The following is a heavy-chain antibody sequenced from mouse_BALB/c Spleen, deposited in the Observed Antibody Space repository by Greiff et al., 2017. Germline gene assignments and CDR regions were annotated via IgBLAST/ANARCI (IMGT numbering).Heavy chain of an antibody. CDR2: IYPGDGDT. V-gene: IGHV1-80*01. CDR3: ARSGYRYDANY. J-gene: IGHJ2*01. D-gene: IGHD2-14*01. Sequence: QVQLKQSGAELVRPGSSVKISCKASGYAFSSYWMNWVKQRPGQGLEWIGQIYPGDGDTNYNGKFKGKATLTADKSSSTAYMQLSSLTSEDSAVYFCARSGYRYDANYWGQGTTLTVSS. CDR1: GYAFSSYW.